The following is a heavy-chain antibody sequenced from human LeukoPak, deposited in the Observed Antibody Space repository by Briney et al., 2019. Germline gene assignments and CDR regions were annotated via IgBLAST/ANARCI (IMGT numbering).Heavy chain of an antibody. D-gene: IGHD3-22*01. CDR3: ARELTHYYESGSYSMREYTDV. CDR2: INPDSGVT. V-gene: IGHV1-2*06. J-gene: IGHJ6*03. CDR1: GYRFTAYK. Sequence: ASVKVSCKASGYRFTAYKMHWVRQAPGQGLEWMGRINPDSGVTNYAQKFEARVTMTRDTSSNTVHMELSRLTSDDTADYHCARELTHYYESGSYSMREYTDVWGKGTTVTVS.